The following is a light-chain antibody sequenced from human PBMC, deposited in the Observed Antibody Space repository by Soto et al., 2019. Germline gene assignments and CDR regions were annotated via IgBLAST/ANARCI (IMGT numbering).Light chain of an antibody. Sequence: DVQMTQSPSSLSASVGDRFTSTFLASQSISSYLNWYQQKPGKAPKLLIYAASSLQSGVPSRFSGSGSGTEFTLTISSLQPDDFATYYCQQYNSYSWTFGQGTKVDIK. CDR2: AAS. J-gene: IGKJ1*01. V-gene: IGKV1-39*01. CDR1: QSISSY. CDR3: QQYNSYSWT.